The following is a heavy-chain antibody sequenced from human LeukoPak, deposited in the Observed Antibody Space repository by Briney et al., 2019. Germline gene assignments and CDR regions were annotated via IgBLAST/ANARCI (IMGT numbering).Heavy chain of an antibody. J-gene: IGHJ4*02. CDR1: GGSISSDY. Sequence: SETLSLTCTVSGGSISSDYWTWIRQPPGKRLEWIGYIYYSGSTNYNSSLKSRVTISVDTSKNQFSLKLRSVTAADTAVYYCARTAYGSGWYPGYFDYWGQGTLVTVSS. D-gene: IGHD6-19*01. CDR2: IYYSGST. CDR3: ARTAYGSGWYPGYFDY. V-gene: IGHV4-59*01.